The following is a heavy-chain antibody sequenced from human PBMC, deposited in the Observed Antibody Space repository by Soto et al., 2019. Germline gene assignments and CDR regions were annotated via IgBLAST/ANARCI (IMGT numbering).Heavy chain of an antibody. CDR3: ARRTVNIRTFYSGLKTHCFDY. V-gene: IGHV4-39*01. CDR2: IYYSGST. D-gene: IGHD6-19*01. CDR1: GDSMSSSDYY. J-gene: IGHJ4*02. Sequence: SETLSLTCAVSGDSMSSSDYYWGWIRQPPGKGREWIGSIYYSGSTYYNPSLQRRVAISVDTSKNQFSLKLKSVTAADTAIYYCARRTVNIRTFYSGLKTHCFDYWGQGAPVTVSS.